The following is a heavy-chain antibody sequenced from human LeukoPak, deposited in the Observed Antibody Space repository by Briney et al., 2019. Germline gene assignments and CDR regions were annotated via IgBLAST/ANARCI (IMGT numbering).Heavy chain of an antibody. CDR2: INTNTGNP. Sequence: ASVKVSCKASGYTFTSYAMNWVRQAPGQGLEWMGRINTNTGNPTYAQGFTGRFVFSLDTSVSTAYLQISSLKAEDTAVYYCARAYCSGGSCYPFDYWGQGTLVTVSS. D-gene: IGHD2-15*01. V-gene: IGHV7-4-1*02. CDR1: GYTFTSYA. CDR3: ARAYCSGGSCYPFDY. J-gene: IGHJ4*02.